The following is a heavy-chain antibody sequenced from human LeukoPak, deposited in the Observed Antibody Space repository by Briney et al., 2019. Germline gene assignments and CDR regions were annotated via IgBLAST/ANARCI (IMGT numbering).Heavy chain of an antibody. Sequence: GGSLRLSCAASGFTFSSYAMSWARQAPGKGLEWVSAIGGSGGSTYYADSVKGRFTISRDNSKNTLYLQMNSLRAEDTAVYYCAKDHRGYSYGSIQLDYWGQGTLVTVSS. D-gene: IGHD5-18*01. CDR3: AKDHRGYSYGSIQLDY. V-gene: IGHV3-23*01. J-gene: IGHJ4*02. CDR2: IGGSGGST. CDR1: GFTFSSYA.